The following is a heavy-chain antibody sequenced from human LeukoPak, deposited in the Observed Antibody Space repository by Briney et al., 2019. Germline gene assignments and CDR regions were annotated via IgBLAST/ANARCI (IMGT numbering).Heavy chain of an antibody. V-gene: IGHV1-2*02. CDR3: ARGSTSMGDYYYMDV. D-gene: IGHD2/OR15-2a*01. J-gene: IGHJ6*03. CDR1: GYTFTNHF. Sequence: GASVKVSCKASGYTFTNHFMHWVRQAPGQGLEWMGWINPNSGGTNYAQKFQGRVTMTRDTSISTAYMELSRLRSDDTAVYYCARGSTSMGDYYYMDVWGKGTTVTISS. CDR2: INPNSGGT.